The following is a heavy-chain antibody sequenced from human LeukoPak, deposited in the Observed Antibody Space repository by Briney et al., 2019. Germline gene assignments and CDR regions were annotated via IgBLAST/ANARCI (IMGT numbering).Heavy chain of an antibody. CDR2: ISYDGGNK. Sequence: GGSLRLSCAASGFTFSSYAMHCVRQAPGKGLEWVAVISYDGGNKYYADSVKGRFTISRDNSKNTLYLQLNSLRAEDTAVYYCAREPGWSSSSYYYYMAVWGKGTTVTVSS. CDR1: GFTFSSYA. D-gene: IGHD6-6*01. CDR3: AREPGWSSSSYYYYMAV. J-gene: IGHJ6*03. V-gene: IGHV3-30*04.